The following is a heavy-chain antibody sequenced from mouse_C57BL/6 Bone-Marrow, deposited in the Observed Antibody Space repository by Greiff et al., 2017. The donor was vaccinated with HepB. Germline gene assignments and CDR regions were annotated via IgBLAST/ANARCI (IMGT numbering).Heavy chain of an antibody. CDR3: ARDADYGSSYAMDY. J-gene: IGHJ4*01. V-gene: IGHV7-1*01. Sequence: EVKVEESGGGLVQSGRSLRLSCATSGFTFSDFYMEWVRQAPGKGLEWIAASRNKANDYTTEYSASVKGRFIVSRDTSQSILYLQMNALRAEDTAIYYCARDADYGSSYAMDYWGQGTSVTVSS. CDR2: SRNKANDYTT. CDR1: GFTFSDFY. D-gene: IGHD1-1*01.